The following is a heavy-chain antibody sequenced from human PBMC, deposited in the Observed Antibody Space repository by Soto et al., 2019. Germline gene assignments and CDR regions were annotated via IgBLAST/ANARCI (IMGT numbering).Heavy chain of an antibody. J-gene: IGHJ6*02. CDR2: VNPSGGRT. D-gene: IGHD2-21*01. V-gene: IGHV1-46*01. CDR1: GYTFTRYQ. CDR3: ARHNGMDV. Sequence: GASVKVSCKASGYTFTRYQMHWVRQAPGQGLEWMGIVNPSGGRTSYAHKFQGRVTMTSDTSTSTVHVEVSSLTSEDTAVYYCARHNGMDVWGQGTTVTVSS.